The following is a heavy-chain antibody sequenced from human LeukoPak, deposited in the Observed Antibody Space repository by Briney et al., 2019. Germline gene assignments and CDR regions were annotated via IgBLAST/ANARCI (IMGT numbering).Heavy chain of an antibody. CDR2: INHSGST. J-gene: IGHJ4*02. CDR1: GGSFSGYY. V-gene: IGHV4-34*01. CDR3: ARGARIAVAGTDY. D-gene: IGHD6-19*01. Sequence: KPSETLSLTCAVYGGSFSGYYWSWIRQPPGKGLEWIGEINHSGSTNYNPSLKSRVTISVGTSKNQFSLKLSSVTAADTAVYYCARGARIAVAGTDYWGQGTLVTVSS.